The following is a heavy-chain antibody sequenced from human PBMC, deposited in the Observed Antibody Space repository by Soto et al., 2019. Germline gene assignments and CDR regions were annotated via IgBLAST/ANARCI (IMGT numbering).Heavy chain of an antibody. CDR3: ATRIVVVTASGFDY. J-gene: IGHJ4*02. V-gene: IGHV1-69*13. Sequence: WASVKVSCKASGGTFSSYAISWVRQAPGQGLEWMGGIIPIFGTANYAQKFQGRVTITADESTSTAYMELSSLRSEDTAVYYCATRIVVVTASGFDYWGQGTLVTVSS. CDR1: GGTFSSYA. CDR2: IIPIFGTA. D-gene: IGHD2-21*02.